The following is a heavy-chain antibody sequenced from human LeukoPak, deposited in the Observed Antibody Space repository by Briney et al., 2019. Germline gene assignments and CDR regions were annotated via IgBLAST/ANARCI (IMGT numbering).Heavy chain of an antibody. CDR1: GGSISSYY. CDR3: ARGPVAGIFSY. Sequence: SETLSLTCTVSGGSISSYYWSWIRQPPGKGLEWIGYIYYSGSTNYNPSLKSRVTISVDTSKNQFSLKLSSVTAADTAVYYCARGPVAGIFSYWGQGTLVTVSS. J-gene: IGHJ4*02. V-gene: IGHV4-59*12. CDR2: IYYSGST. D-gene: IGHD6-19*01.